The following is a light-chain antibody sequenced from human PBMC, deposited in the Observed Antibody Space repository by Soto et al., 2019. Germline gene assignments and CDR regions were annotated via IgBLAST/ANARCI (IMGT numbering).Light chain of an antibody. CDR2: DND. V-gene: IGLV1-51*01. CDR1: SSNIGSNS. J-gene: IGLJ3*02. CDR3: GTWDASLSAGV. Sequence: QSVLTQPPSVSAAPGQKVTISCSGSSSNIGSNSVSWYQQVPGTAPKLLIYDNDKRPLEIPDRFSGSKSGTSATLGITGLQTVDEADFYCGTWDASLSAGVFGGGTKVTVL.